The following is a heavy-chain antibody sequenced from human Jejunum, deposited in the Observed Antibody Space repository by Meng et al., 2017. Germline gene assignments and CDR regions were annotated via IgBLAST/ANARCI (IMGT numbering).Heavy chain of an antibody. Sequence: QLQLQESGPGLVKPSGTLSLTCGVSGGSISSSNRWSWVRQSPGKGLEWIGEMYHGGDTNYNPSLETRVTISTDTSRNEFSLKLRSVTAADTAVYYCARDWGCRDGSCFSSLLEYWGQGILVTVSS. J-gene: IGHJ4*02. CDR3: ARDWGCRDGSCFSSLLEY. CDR1: GGSISSSNR. V-gene: IGHV4-4*02. D-gene: IGHD2-15*01. CDR2: MYHGGDT.